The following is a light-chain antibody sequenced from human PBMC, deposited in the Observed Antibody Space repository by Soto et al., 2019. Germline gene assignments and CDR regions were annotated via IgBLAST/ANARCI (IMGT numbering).Light chain of an antibody. CDR1: QDIAAY. CDR3: QQAYSFPIT. CDR2: AAS. J-gene: IGKJ5*01. Sequence: DIQMAQSPSSVSASGGDRITITCRASQDIAAYLAWYQHKPGRAPELLIRAASTLQSGVPSRFSGSGSGTDFTLTINSLQPEDFATYYCQQAYSFPITFGQGTRLEI. V-gene: IGKV1-12*01.